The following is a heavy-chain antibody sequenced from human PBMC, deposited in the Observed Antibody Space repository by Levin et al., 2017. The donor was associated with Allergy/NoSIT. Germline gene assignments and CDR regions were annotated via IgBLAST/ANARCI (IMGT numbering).Heavy chain of an antibody. D-gene: IGHD2-2*01. CDR2: ISYDGSKK. Sequence: GESLKISCPASGFIFSSYGIHWVRQAPGKGLEWVAIISYDGSKKYYAESVKGRFTVSRDHSKNSLYLQMNSLRAEDTAIYYCARAIVPASIGTLGYWGQGTLVTVSS. V-gene: IGHV3-30*03. CDR1: GFIFSSYG. CDR3: ARAIVPASIGTLGY. J-gene: IGHJ4*02.